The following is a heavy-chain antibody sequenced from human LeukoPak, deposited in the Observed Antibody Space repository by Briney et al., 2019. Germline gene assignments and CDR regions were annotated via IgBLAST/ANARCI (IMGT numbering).Heavy chain of an antibody. J-gene: IGHJ4*02. CDR1: GGSISSDF. D-gene: IGHD6-13*01. CDR3: AREGGGSRNLDY. V-gene: IGHV4-4*07. Sequence: ASETLSLTCTASGGSISSDFWSWIRQPAGTGLEWIGRISGSGITNYSPSLKSRLSLSVDTSKDQFSLNLTSVTAADTAVYYCAREGGGSRNLDYWGQGTLVTVSS. CDR2: ISGSGIT.